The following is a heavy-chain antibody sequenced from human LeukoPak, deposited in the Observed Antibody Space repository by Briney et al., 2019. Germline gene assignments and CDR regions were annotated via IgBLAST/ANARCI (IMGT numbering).Heavy chain of an antibody. CDR2: SKSDGSRS. D-gene: IGHD3-3*01. Sequence: PGGSLRLSCAASGFQFSSHWIHWVRQTPGKGLVWVSRSKSDGSRSDYADIVKGRFTISRDNAKNSLYLQMNSLRAEDTAVYYCARFYYDFWSGYQPLDYWGQGTLVTVSS. V-gene: IGHV3-74*01. CDR3: ARFYYDFWSGYQPLDY. CDR1: GFQFSSHW. J-gene: IGHJ4*02.